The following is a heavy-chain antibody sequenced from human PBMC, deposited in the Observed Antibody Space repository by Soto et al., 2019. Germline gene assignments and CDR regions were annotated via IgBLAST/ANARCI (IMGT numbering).Heavy chain of an antibody. CDR3: TREWQLDGPQHY. CDR2: ISDGGDT. CDR1: GFTFNNYA. V-gene: IGHV3-23*01. D-gene: IGHD3-3*02. J-gene: IGHJ4*02. Sequence: GGSLRLACAASGFTFNNYAMSWVRQSATKGLEWVSGISDGGDTYYADSVRGRFTISRDNSKNTLSLQMNSLRLEDTAIYSCTREWQLDGPQHYWGQGALVTGSS.